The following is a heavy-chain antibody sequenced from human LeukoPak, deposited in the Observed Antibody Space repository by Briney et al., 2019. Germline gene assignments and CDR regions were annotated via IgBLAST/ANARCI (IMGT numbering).Heavy chain of an antibody. D-gene: IGHD5-18*01. CDR3: AKEGERSDRTMGNYFDY. Sequence: GGSLRLSCAGSGFIFSNYAMSWVRQAPGKGLEWVSGISRSGANTYYADSVKGRFTISRDNSKNTLYLQMNSLRVEDTAVYYCAKEGERSDRTMGNYFDYWGQGTLVTVSS. CDR2: ISRSGANT. CDR1: GFIFSNYA. V-gene: IGHV3-23*01. J-gene: IGHJ4*02.